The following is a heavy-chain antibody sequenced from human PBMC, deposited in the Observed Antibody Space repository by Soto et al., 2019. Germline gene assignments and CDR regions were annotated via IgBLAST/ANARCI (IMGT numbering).Heavy chain of an antibody. J-gene: IGHJ4*02. V-gene: IGHV1-2*04. CDR1: GYTFTGYY. CDR2: INPNSGGT. CDR3: ARGQDCGGDCYYFDY. Sequence: QVQLVQSGAEVKKPGASVKVSCKASGYTFTGYYIHWVRQAPGQGLEWMGWINPNSGGTNYAQKFQGWVTMTRDTSISTAYMELSRLRSDDTAVYYCARGQDCGGDCYYFDYWGQGTLVTVSS. D-gene: IGHD2-21*01.